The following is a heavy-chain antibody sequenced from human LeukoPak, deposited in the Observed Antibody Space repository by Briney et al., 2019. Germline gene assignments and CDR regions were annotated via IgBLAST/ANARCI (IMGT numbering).Heavy chain of an antibody. Sequence: PSETLSLTCTVSGCSISSSSYYWGWIRQPPGKGLEWIGSIYYSGSTYYNPSLKSRVTISVDTSKNQFSLKLSSVTAADTAVYYCARIVVGATRSEFDYWGQGTLVTVSS. CDR1: GCSISSSSYY. CDR3: ARIVVGATRSEFDY. CDR2: IYYSGST. J-gene: IGHJ4*02. V-gene: IGHV4-39*07. D-gene: IGHD1-26*01.